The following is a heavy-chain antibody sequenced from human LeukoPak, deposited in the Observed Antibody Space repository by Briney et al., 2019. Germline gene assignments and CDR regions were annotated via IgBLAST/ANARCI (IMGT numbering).Heavy chain of an antibody. V-gene: IGHV5-51*01. D-gene: IGHD6-13*01. CDR3: ARRDISSWFFDD. Sequence: GESLQISCKGSGYSFPNYWIAWVRQMPGKGLEWMGIINPADSDTRYSPSFQGQVTISADESMSTAYLQWSSLKASDTAIYYCARRDISSWFFDDWGQGTLVTVSS. CDR2: INPADSDT. CDR1: GYSFPNYW. J-gene: IGHJ4*02.